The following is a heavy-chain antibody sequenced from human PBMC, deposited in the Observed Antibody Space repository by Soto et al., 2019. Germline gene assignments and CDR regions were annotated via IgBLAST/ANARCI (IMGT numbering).Heavy chain of an antibody. CDR3: ARRYGYAFDI. CDR1: VGSLSSYY. V-gene: IGHV4-59*01. D-gene: IGHD4-17*01. Sequence: QVQLQESGPGLVKPSETLSLTCTVSVGSLSSYYWSWIRQPPGKGLEWIGYIYYSGSTNYNPSLKSRVTISVDTSKNQFSLKLSSVTAADTAVYYCARRYGYAFDIWGQGTMVTVSS. J-gene: IGHJ3*02. CDR2: IYYSGST.